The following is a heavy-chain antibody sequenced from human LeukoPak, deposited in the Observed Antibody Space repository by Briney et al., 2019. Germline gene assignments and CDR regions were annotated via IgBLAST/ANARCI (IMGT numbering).Heavy chain of an antibody. J-gene: IGHJ3*02. CDR2: FDPEDGET. CDR3: ATAGSTYCSSTSCYIGFDAFDI. V-gene: IGHV1-24*01. CDR1: GYTLTELS. Sequence: ASVKVSCTVSGYTLTELSMHWVRQAPGKGLEWMGGFDPEDGETIYAQKFQGRATMTEDTSTDTAYMELSSLRSEDTAVYYCATAGSTYCSSTSCYIGFDAFDIWGQGTMVTVSS. D-gene: IGHD2-2*02.